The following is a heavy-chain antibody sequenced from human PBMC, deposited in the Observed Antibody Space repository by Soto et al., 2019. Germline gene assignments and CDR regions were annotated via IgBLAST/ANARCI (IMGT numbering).Heavy chain of an antibody. CDR3: ARDHVGSPGDY. CDR1: GDSVSSNSGT. V-gene: IGHV6-1*01. Sequence: PSQTLSLTCAISGDSVSSNSGTWNWIRQSPSRGLEWLGGTYYRSKWCNDYAVSLTSRITINPDTSKNQFSLQLNSVTPEDTAVYYCARDHVGSPGDYWGQGTLVTVSS. CDR2: TYYRSKWCN. D-gene: IGHD1-26*01. J-gene: IGHJ4*02.